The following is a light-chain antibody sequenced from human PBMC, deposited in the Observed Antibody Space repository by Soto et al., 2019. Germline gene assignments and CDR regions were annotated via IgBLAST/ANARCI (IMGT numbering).Light chain of an antibody. CDR2: GAS. CDR1: QSVGSNY. V-gene: IGKV3-20*01. CDR3: QQYIYSPWT. J-gene: IGKJ1*01. Sequence: EIVLTQSPGTLSLSPGERATLSCRASQSVGSNYLAWYQQKPGQAPRLLIYGASSRATGIPDRFSGGGSGTDFTLTISRLEPEDFAVYYCQQYIYSPWTYGQGTKVEIK.